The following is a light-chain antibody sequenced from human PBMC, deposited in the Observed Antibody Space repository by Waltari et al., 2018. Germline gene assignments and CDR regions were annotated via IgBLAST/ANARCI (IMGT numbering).Light chain of an antibody. J-gene: IGLJ1*01. CDR2: EGT. Sequence: QSALTQPASVSGSPGQSITISCPGPTSDVWTYNLVSWYQQHPGKAPKLIIFEGTKRPSGVSNRFFASKSGNTASLTISGLQADDEADYHCCSYVSNTYVFGTGTKVTVL. CDR1: TSDVWTYNL. CDR3: CSYVSNTYV. V-gene: IGLV2-23*01.